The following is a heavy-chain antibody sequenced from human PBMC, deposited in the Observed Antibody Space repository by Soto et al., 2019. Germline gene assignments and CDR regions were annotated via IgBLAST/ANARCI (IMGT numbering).Heavy chain of an antibody. V-gene: IGHV5-51*07. J-gene: IGHJ6*02. CDR2: IYPGDSDT. D-gene: IGHD6-19*01. Sequence: QMPWKCLEWMGIIYPGDSDTKYIPSLQGQVTISADTSLSPAYFQWTSLKASDTSMYYCSRSRIGAYSRGSSSLSGYYNYGLDVWGQGTQVTVSS. CDR3: SRSRIGAYSRGSSSLSGYYNYGLDV.